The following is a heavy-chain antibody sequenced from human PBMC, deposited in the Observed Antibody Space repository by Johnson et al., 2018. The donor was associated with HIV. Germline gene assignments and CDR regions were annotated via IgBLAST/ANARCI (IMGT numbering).Heavy chain of an antibody. CDR1: GFTFSSSA. V-gene: IGHV3-30*04. Sequence: QMQLVESGGGVVQPGRSLRLSCAASGFTFSSSAMHWVRQAPGKGLEWVAVISYDGSNKYYADSVKGRFTISRDNSKNTLYLQMNSLRAEETAVYYCARVYSSSSAHAFDIWGQGTMVTVSS. J-gene: IGHJ3*02. CDR3: ARVYSSSSAHAFDI. D-gene: IGHD6-6*01. CDR2: ISYDGSNK.